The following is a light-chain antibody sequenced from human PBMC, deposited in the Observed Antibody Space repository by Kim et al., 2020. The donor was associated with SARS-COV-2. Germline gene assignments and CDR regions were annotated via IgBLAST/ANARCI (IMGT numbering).Light chain of an antibody. CDR1: SLRSYY. Sequence: SSELTQDPAVSVALGQTVRITCQGDSLRSYYASWYQQKPGQAPVLVIYGKNNRPSGIPDRFSGSSSGNTASLTITGAQVEDEADYYCNSRDSSGNRVFGT. V-gene: IGLV3-19*01. CDR3: NSRDSSGNRV. CDR2: GKN. J-gene: IGLJ1*01.